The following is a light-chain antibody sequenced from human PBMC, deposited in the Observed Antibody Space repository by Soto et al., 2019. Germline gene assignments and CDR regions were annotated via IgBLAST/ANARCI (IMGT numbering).Light chain of an antibody. Sequence: DIQMTQSPSSVSASVGDRVTITCRASQGITTWLAWYQQKPGKAPKLLIYSASSLQTGVPSRFSGSGSGTDFTLTISNLQPEDFATYYCQQVYNFPRTFGQGTMVEIK. V-gene: IGKV1-12*01. J-gene: IGKJ1*01. CDR1: QGITTW. CDR3: QQVYNFPRT. CDR2: SAS.